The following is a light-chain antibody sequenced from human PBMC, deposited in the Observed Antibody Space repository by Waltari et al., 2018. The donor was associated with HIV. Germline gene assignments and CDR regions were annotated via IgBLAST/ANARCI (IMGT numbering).Light chain of an antibody. Sequence: ELVMTPSPATLSVSPGARATLSCRASQSVSSNLAWYQQKPGQAPRLLIYGASTRATGIPARFSGSGSGTEFTLTISSLQSEDFAVYYCQQYNNWPRTFGQGTKVEIK. J-gene: IGKJ1*01. V-gene: IGKV3-15*01. CDR1: QSVSSN. CDR3: QQYNNWPRT. CDR2: GAS.